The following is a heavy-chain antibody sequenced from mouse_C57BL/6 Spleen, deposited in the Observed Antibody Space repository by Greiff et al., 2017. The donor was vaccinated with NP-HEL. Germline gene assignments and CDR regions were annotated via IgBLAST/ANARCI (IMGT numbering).Heavy chain of an antibody. Sequence: EVQLQESGPGLVKPSQSLSLTCSVTGYSITSGYYWNWIRQFPGNKLEWMGYISYDGSNNYNPSLKNRIAITRDTSKNQFFLKLNSVTTEDTATYYCARLPYAMDYWGQGTSVTVSS. CDR2: ISYDGSN. V-gene: IGHV3-6*01. CDR3: ARLPYAMDY. J-gene: IGHJ4*01. CDR1: GYSITSGYY.